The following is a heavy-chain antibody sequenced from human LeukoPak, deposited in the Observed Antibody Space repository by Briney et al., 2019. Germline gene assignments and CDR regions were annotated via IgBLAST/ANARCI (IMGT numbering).Heavy chain of an antibody. CDR1: GFTFSHYG. D-gene: IGHD4-11*01. CDR3: AKDAQRGFNYSNSLES. CDR2: IWSDGTNR. Sequence: GGSLRLSCAAAGFTFSHYGMHWVRQAPGKGLEWVAVIWSDGTNRYYADSVKGRFTISRDDSGNTVYLQMNSLRPEDTGVYYCAKDAQRGFNYSNSLESWGQGTPVTVST. J-gene: IGHJ5*01. V-gene: IGHV3-33*06.